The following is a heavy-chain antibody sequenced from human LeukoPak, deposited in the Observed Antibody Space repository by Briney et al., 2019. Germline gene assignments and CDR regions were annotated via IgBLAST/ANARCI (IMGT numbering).Heavy chain of an antibody. D-gene: IGHD1-26*01. V-gene: IGHV1-2*02. CDR3: ARDLSGSHPPDY. Sequence: ASVKVSCKASGYTFTGYYMHWVRQAPGQGLEWMGWINPNSGGTNYAQKFQGRVTMTRDTSISTAYMELSRLRSGDTAVDYCARDLSGSHPPDYWGQGTLVTVSS. J-gene: IGHJ4*02. CDR1: GYTFTGYY. CDR2: INPNSGGT.